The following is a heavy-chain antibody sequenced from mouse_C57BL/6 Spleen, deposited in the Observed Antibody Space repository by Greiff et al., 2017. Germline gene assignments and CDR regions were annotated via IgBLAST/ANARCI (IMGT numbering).Heavy chain of an antibody. V-gene: IGHV1-50*01. CDR1: GYTFTSYW. CDR2: IDPSDSYT. D-gene: IGHD4-1*02. CDR3: ARSTGTRFAY. J-gene: IGHJ3*01. Sequence: QVQLQQPGAELVKPGASVKLSCKASGYTFTSYWMQWVKQRPGQGLEWIGEIDPSDSYTNYNQKFKGKATLTVDPSSSTAYMQLSSLTSEDSAVYYCARSTGTRFAYWGQGTLVTVSA.